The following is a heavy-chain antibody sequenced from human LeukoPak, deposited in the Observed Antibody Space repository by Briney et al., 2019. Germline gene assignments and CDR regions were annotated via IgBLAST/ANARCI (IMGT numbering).Heavy chain of an antibody. D-gene: IGHD6-13*01. J-gene: IGHJ4*02. V-gene: IGHV3-23*01. CDR1: GFSFSNYG. Sequence: GGSLRLSCAASGFSFSNYGMNWVRQAPGKGLEWVSGITGNGATTYYADSVKGRFTISRDNSRNTVYLQMNSLRAEDTAVYYCAKDAAGSSWPYYFDYWGQGTLVTVSS. CDR2: ITGNGATT. CDR3: AKDAAGSSWPYYFDY.